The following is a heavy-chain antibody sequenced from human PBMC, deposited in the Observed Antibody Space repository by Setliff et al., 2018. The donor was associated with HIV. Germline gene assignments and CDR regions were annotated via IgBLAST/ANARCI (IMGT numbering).Heavy chain of an antibody. Sequence: GGSLRLSCSVSGFIFSSYWMNWVRQTPGKGLEWVAKIKQDGSETSYVDSVKGRFTVSRDNAKNSLYLQMNSLRAEDTATYYCARASAATYCSGGACYLPDYWGQGTPVTVSS. J-gene: IGHJ4*02. V-gene: IGHV3-7*01. CDR3: ARASAATYCSGGACYLPDY. CDR1: GFIFSSYW. D-gene: IGHD2-15*01. CDR2: IKQDGSET.